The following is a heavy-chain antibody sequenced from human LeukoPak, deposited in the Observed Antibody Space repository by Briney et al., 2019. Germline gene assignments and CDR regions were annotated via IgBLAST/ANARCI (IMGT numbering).Heavy chain of an antibody. J-gene: IGHJ1*01. Sequence: SETLSLTCTVSGGSISGSSYSWGWIRQPPGKGLEWIGPIFYGGSTSSNPSLKSRVTISVDTSKNQFSLKLTSVTAADTAVYYCARLQASYQEYFQHWGQGTLVTVSS. CDR1: GGSISGSSYS. V-gene: IGHV4-39*01. D-gene: IGHD1-26*01. CDR2: IFYGGST. CDR3: ARLQASYQEYFQH.